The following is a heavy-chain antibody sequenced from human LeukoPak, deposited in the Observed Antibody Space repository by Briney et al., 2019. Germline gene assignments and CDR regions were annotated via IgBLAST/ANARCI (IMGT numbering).Heavy chain of an antibody. CDR1: GFTFSSYA. V-gene: IGHV3-23*01. D-gene: IGHD6-6*01. CDR3: AKGSRKEQLVRAHFDY. J-gene: IGHJ4*02. Sequence: GGSLRLSCAASGFTFSSYAMSWVRQAPGKGLEWVSAISGSGGSTYYADSVKGRFTISRDNSKNTLHLQMNSLRAEDTAVYYCAKGSRKEQLVRAHFDYWGQGTLVTVSS. CDR2: ISGSGGST.